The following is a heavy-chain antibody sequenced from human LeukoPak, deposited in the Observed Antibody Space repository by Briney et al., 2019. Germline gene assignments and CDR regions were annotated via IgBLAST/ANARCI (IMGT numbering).Heavy chain of an antibody. Sequence: PGGSLRLSCAASGFTFSSYGMHWVRQAPGKGLEWVAVISYDGSNKYYADSVKGRFTISRDNSKNTLYPQMNSLRAEDTAVYYCAKGGSSGWYLDYWGQGTLVTVSS. CDR2: ISYDGSNK. D-gene: IGHD6-19*01. V-gene: IGHV3-30*18. J-gene: IGHJ4*02. CDR1: GFTFSSYG. CDR3: AKGGSSGWYLDY.